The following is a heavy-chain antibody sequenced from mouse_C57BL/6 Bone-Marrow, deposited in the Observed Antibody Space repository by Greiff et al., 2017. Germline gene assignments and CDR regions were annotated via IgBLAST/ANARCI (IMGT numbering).Heavy chain of an antibody. Sequence: QVRLQQPGAELMKPGASVKLSCKATGYTFTGYWIEWVKQRPGHGLEWIGRILPGGGDTNYNEKFKGKATFTADTSSNTAYMQLSSLTTEDSAICDCARSTFYYAMDYWGQGTSVTVSS. V-gene: IGHV1-9*01. CDR3: ARSTFYYAMDY. J-gene: IGHJ4*01. CDR1: GYTFTGYW. CDR2: ILPGGGDT.